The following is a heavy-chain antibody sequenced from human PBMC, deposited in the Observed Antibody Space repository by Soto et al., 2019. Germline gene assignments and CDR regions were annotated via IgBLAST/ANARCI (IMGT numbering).Heavy chain of an antibody. V-gene: IGHV1-3*01. J-gene: IGHJ3*02. CDR3: ARAGYCSSTSCSDAFDI. D-gene: IGHD2-2*01. Sequence: QVQFVQSGAELKKPGASVKVSCKASGYTFTNYAMHWVRQAPGQRLEWMGWINAGNGNTKYSQKLQGRVTITRDTSARTAYVELTSLRSDDTAVYYCARAGYCSSTSCSDAFDIWGQGTLVTVSS. CDR2: INAGNGNT. CDR1: GYTFTNYA.